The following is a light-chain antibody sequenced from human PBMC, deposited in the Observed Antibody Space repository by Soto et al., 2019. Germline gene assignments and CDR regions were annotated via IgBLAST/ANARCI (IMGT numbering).Light chain of an antibody. CDR2: SNN. V-gene: IGLV1-47*01. J-gene: IGLJ2*01. CDR3: AAWDDSLSGLV. Sequence: QSVLTQPPSVSGAPGQRVTISCTGSSSNIGAGYDVHWYQQLPGTAPKLLIYSNNQRPSGVPDRFSGSKSGTSASLAISGLRSEDEADYHCAAWDDSLSGLVFGGGTKVTVL. CDR1: SSNIGAGYD.